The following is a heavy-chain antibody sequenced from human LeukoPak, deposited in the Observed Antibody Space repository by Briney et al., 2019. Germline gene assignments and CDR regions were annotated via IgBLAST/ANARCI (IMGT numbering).Heavy chain of an antibody. J-gene: IGHJ4*02. V-gene: IGHV3-7*01. D-gene: IGHD6-6*01. Sequence: GGSLRLSCSASGFTFITYAMTWVRQAPGKGLEWVANIKQDGSEKYYVDSVKGRFTISRDNAKNSLYLQMNSLRAEDTAVYYCARDWDIAARPGGAFDYWGQGTLVTVSS. CDR2: IKQDGSEK. CDR1: GFTFITYA. CDR3: ARDWDIAARPGGAFDY.